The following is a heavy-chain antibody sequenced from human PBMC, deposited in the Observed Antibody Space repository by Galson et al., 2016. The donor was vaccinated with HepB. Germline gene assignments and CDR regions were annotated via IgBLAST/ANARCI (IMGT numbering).Heavy chain of an antibody. V-gene: IGHV4-39*01. Sequence: SETLSLTCTVSGGSISTSSYYGGWIRQPPGKGLEWIVSVSYSGSTYYNPSLKSRVTTSVDTSKNQFSLKLRSVTAADTAVYYCAKIFPYTNYVGSFDCWGQGALVTGSS. CDR3: AKIFPYTNYVGSFDC. CDR1: GGSISTSSYY. CDR2: VSYSGST. J-gene: IGHJ4*02. D-gene: IGHD4-11*01.